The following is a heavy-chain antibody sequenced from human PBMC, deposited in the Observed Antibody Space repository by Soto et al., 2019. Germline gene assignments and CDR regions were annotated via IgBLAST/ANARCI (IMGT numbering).Heavy chain of an antibody. Sequence: QLQLQESGPGLVKPSETLSLTCTVSGGSISSSSYYWGWIRQPPGKGLEWIGSIYYSGSTYYNPSLKSRVTISVDTSKNQFSLKLSSVTAADTAVYYCARHSTSNWFDPWGQGTLVTVSS. J-gene: IGHJ5*02. CDR2: IYYSGST. CDR1: GGSISSSSYY. V-gene: IGHV4-39*01. CDR3: ARHSTSNWFDP.